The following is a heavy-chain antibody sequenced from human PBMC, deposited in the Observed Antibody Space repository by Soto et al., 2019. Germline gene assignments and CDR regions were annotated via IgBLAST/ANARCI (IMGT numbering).Heavy chain of an antibody. CDR1: GGNFSSNG. CDR2: IIPTFGPT. CDR3: AGASDSTWYNWLDP. J-gene: IGHJ5*02. D-gene: IGHD5-18*01. V-gene: IGHV1-69*13. Sequence: GASVKVSCKAPGGNFSSNGIRWVRQAPGQGLELMGGIIPTFGPTNYAHKFRGRVTITADESTGTAYMELSSLRSDDTAVYYCAGASDSTWYNWLDPWGQGTLVTVSS.